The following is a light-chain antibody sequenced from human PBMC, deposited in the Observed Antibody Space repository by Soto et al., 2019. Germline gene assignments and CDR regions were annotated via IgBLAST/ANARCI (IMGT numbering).Light chain of an antibody. V-gene: IGKV1-9*01. Sequence: DIQLTQSPSFLSASVRDRVTITCRASQGISSYLAWYQQKPGKAPKLLIYAASTLQSGVPSRFSGSGSGTEFTLKISSLQPEDFATYYCQKLHSYPLTFGGGTKVDIK. CDR2: AAS. CDR1: QGISSY. CDR3: QKLHSYPLT. J-gene: IGKJ4*01.